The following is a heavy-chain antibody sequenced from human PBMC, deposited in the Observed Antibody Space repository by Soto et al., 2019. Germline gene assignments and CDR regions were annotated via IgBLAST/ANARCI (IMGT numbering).Heavy chain of an antibody. CDR1: GFTFSSYW. J-gene: IGHJ5*02. V-gene: IGHV3-7*03. CDR2: IKQDGSEK. Sequence: PGGSLRLSCAASGFTFSSYWMSWVRQAPGKGLEWVANIKQDGSEKYYVDSVKGRFTISRDNAKNSLYLQMNSLRAEDTAVYYCASSYYDFWSCSLWFDPWGQGTLVTVSS. CDR3: ASSYYDFWSCSLWFDP. D-gene: IGHD3-3*01.